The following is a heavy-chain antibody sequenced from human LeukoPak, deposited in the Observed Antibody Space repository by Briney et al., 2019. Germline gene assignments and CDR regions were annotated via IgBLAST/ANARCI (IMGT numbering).Heavy chain of an antibody. D-gene: IGHD2-2*01. CDR1: GGTFSSYA. Sequence: SVKVSCKASGGTFSSYAINWVRQAPGQGLEWMGGIIPIFGTANYAQKFQDRVTITADESASTAYMELSSLRSEDTAIYYCASGLYCSNTRCRNFPFAYWGQGTLVTVSS. CDR3: ASGLYCSNTRCRNFPFAY. CDR2: IIPIFGTA. J-gene: IGHJ4*02. V-gene: IGHV1-69*13.